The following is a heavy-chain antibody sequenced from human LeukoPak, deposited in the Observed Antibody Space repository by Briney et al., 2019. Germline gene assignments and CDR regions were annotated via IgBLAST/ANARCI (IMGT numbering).Heavy chain of an antibody. CDR3: ARDRYSSSWSPAYYYYGMDV. CDR1: GGSFSGYY. J-gene: IGHJ6*02. D-gene: IGHD6-13*01. CDR2: INHSGST. V-gene: IGHV4-34*01. Sequence: SETLSLTCAVYGGSFSGYYWSWIRQPPGKGLEWIGEINHSGSTNYNPSLKSRVTISVDTSKNQFSLKLSSVTAADTAVYYCARDRYSSSWSPAYYYYGMDVWGQGTTVTVSS.